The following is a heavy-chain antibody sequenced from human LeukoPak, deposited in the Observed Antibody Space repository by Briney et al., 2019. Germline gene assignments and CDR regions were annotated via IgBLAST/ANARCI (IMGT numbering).Heavy chain of an antibody. Sequence: PSETLSLTCAVYGGSFSGYYWSWIRQPPGKGLETIGEINHSGSTNYNPSLKSRVTISVDTSKNQFSLKLSSVTAADTAVYYCARGAPVAPFRRSYYFDYWGQGTLVTVSS. CDR1: GGSFSGYY. CDR3: ARGAPVAPFRRSYYFDY. J-gene: IGHJ4*02. CDR2: INHSGST. V-gene: IGHV4-34*01. D-gene: IGHD1-14*01.